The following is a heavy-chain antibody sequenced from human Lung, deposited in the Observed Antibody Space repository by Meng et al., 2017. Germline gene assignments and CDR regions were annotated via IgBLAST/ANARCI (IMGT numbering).Heavy chain of an antibody. Sequence: QVQLVQTGGEVKKPGASVKVAGKDSGYILTRYGITWVRQAPGQGLEWMGWISGYNGNTNYAQKLQGRVTMTTDTSTSTAYMELRSLRSDDTAVYYCARAEEEYCSGGSCPNFDFWGQGTLVTVSS. V-gene: IGHV1-18*01. CDR3: ARAEEEYCSGGSCPNFDF. D-gene: IGHD2-15*01. CDR1: GYILTRYG. J-gene: IGHJ4*02. CDR2: ISGYNGNT.